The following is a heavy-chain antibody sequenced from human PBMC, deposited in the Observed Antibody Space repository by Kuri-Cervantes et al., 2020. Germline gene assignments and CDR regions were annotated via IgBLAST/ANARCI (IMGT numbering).Heavy chain of an antibody. CDR2: ISAYNGNT. CDR3: ARDGGIVVNYFDY. CDR1: GYTFTSYG. J-gene: IGHJ4*02. V-gene: IGHV1-18*01. Sequence: ASVKVSCKASGYTFTSYGISWVRQAPGQGLEWMGWISAYNGNTNYAQKLQGRVTMTTDTSTSTACMELRSLRSDDTAVYYCARDGGIVVNYFDYWGQGTLVTVSS. D-gene: IGHD2-2*01.